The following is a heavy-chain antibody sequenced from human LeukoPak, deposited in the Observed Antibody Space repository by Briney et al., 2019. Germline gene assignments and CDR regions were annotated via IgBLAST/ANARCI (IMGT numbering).Heavy chain of an antibody. CDR2: IYHSGST. J-gene: IGHJ1*01. CDR3: ARGGAARLHFQN. D-gene: IGHD6-6*01. V-gene: IGHV4-59*01. CDR1: SGSISTYY. Sequence: NPSETLSLTCTVSSGSISTYYWNRIRQPPGKGLEWIGYIYHSGSTNYNPSLQSRVTISVDTSKNQFSLNLNSVTAADTAVYYCARGGAARLHFQNWGQGTLVTVSS.